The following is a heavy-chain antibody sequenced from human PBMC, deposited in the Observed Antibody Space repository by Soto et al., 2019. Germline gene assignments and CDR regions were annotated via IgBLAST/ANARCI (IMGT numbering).Heavy chain of an antibody. D-gene: IGHD2-15*01. CDR1: GFTFSTSG. CDR2: ISGRGSAT. CDR3: AKDSAPVVVVASAFDF. Sequence: EVQLLESGGGLVQPGESLRLSCAASGFTFSTSGMTWVRQAPGKGLEWVSGISGRGSATYYEDSVKGRFTISRDDSKNTLYLQMNSLRVEDTALYYCAKDSAPVVVVASAFDFWGQGTMVTVSS. J-gene: IGHJ3*01. V-gene: IGHV3-23*01.